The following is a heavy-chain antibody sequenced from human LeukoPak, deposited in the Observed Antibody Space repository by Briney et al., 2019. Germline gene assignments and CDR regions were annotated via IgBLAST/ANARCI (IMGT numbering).Heavy chain of an antibody. CDR3: ASAADGYKE. Sequence: PGGSLRLSCAASGFTFSSYAMHWVRQAPGKGLEWVAVISYDGSNKYYADSVKGRFTISRDNSKNTLYLQMNSLRAEDTAVYYCASAADGYKEWGQGTLVTVSS. CDR2: ISYDGSNK. J-gene: IGHJ4*02. D-gene: IGHD5-24*01. V-gene: IGHV3-30*04. CDR1: GFTFSSYA.